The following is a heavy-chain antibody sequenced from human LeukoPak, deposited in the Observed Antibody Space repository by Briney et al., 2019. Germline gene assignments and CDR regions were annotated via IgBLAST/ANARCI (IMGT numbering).Heavy chain of an antibody. V-gene: IGHV3-30-3*02. CDR2: ISYDGSIK. J-gene: IGHJ4*02. CDR1: GFTFSSYA. CDR3: AKQLGYCSDGSCYFPY. Sequence: GGSLRLSCAVSGFTFSSYAMHWVRQAPGKGLEWVAVISYDGSIKYHADSVKGRFTISRDNSKSTLYLQMNSLRAEDTAVYYCAKQLGYCSDGSCYFPYWGQGTLVTVSS. D-gene: IGHD2-15*01.